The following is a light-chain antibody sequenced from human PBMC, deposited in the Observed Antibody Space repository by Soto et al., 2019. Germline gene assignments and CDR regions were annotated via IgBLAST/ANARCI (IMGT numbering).Light chain of an antibody. CDR1: QTMSSW. Sequence: DIQMTQSPSTLSASVGDRVTITCRASQTMSSWLAWYQQKPGKAPKLLIYKASNLESGVPSRFSGSGSGTEFTLTISSLQPDDFATYYCQQYKSFPYTFGQGTKLEI. J-gene: IGKJ2*01. V-gene: IGKV1-5*03. CDR2: KAS. CDR3: QQYKSFPYT.